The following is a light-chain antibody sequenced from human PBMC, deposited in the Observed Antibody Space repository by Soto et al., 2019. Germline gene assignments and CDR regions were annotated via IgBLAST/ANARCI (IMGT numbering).Light chain of an antibody. Sequence: ENVLTQSPGTLSLSPGERATLSCRASQSVGSAWLAWYQQKPGQAPRLLLYSTSTRATGIPDRFSGSGSGTDFTLTISRLAPEDFAVYYCQQYGSPLWTFGQGTKFEVK. CDR1: QSVGSAW. J-gene: IGKJ1*01. CDR3: QQYGSPLWT. CDR2: STS. V-gene: IGKV3-20*01.